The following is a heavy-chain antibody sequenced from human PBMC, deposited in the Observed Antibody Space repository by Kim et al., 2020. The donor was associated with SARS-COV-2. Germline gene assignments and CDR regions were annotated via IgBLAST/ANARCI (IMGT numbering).Heavy chain of an antibody. J-gene: IGHJ4*02. CDR3: ARWVGAIRLDY. CDR1: GGSFSDYY. D-gene: IGHD1-26*01. Sequence: SETLSLTCVVYGGSFSDYYWSWIRQPPGKGLEWIGEINHSGSTGYNPSLKTRVTISVDTSKNQFSLKLNSVTAADTGVYYCARWVGAIRLDYWGQGILVTVSS. V-gene: IGHV4-34*01. CDR2: INHSGST.